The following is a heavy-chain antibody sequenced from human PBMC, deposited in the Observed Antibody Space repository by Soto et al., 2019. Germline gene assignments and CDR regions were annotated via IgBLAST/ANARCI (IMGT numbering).Heavy chain of an antibody. CDR1: GYTFTSYG. Sequence: ASVKVSCKASGYTFTSYGISWVRQAPGQGLEWMGWISAYNGNTNYAQKLQGRVTMTTDTSTSTAYMELRRLSSVTAADTAIYYCARGEVGGTTACDIWGQGTMVTVSS. J-gene: IGHJ3*02. D-gene: IGHD1-26*01. CDR2: ISAYNGNT. CDR3: ARGEVGGTTACDI. V-gene: IGHV1-18*04.